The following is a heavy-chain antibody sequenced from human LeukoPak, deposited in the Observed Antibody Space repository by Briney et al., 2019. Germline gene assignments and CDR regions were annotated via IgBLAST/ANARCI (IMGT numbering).Heavy chain of an antibody. D-gene: IGHD6-6*01. CDR1: GGSISSYY. J-gene: IGHJ5*02. CDR2: IYTSGST. CDR3: AKSSIAARGGRDWFDP. Sequence: SETLSLTCTVSGGSISSYYWSWIRRPAGKGLEWIGRIYTSGSTNYNPSLKSRVTMSVDTSKNQFSLKLSSVTAADTAVYYCAKSSIAARGGRDWFDPWGQGTLVTVSS. V-gene: IGHV4-4*07.